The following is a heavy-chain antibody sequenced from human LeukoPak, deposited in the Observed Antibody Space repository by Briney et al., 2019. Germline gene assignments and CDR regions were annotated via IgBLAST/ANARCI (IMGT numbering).Heavy chain of an antibody. Sequence: GRSLRLSCAASGFTFSSYAMHWVRQAPGKGLEGVAVISYDGSNKYYADSVKGRFTISRDNSKNTLYLQMNSLRAEDTAVYYCARALPRIAVAGTYFDYWGQGTLVTVSS. J-gene: IGHJ4*02. CDR2: ISYDGSNK. CDR1: GFTFSSYA. D-gene: IGHD6-19*01. V-gene: IGHV3-30-3*01. CDR3: ARALPRIAVAGTYFDY.